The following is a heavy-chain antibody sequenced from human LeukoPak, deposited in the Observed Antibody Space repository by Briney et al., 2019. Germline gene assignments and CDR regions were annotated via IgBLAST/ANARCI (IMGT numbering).Heavy chain of an antibody. J-gene: IGHJ3*02. V-gene: IGHV3-15*01. CDR2: IKSKTDGGAT. D-gene: IGHD6-19*01. CDR3: TAEYRDSSGWYGAFDI. Sequence: GGSLRLSCAASGFISTNAWMSGVRQAPGKGLEWVGRIKSKTDGGATDFAARVKGRFTISRDDSRNTLYLHMNSLRIEDTAVYYCTAEYRDSSGWYGAFDIWGQGTMVTVSS. CDR1: GFISTNAW.